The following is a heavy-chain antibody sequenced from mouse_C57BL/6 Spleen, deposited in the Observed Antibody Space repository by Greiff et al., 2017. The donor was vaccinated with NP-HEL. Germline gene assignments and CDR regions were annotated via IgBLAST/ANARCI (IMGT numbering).Heavy chain of an antibody. Sequence: QVQLQQPGAELVRPGTSVKLSCTASGYTFTSYWMHWVKQRPGQGLEWIGVIDPSDSYTNYNQKFKGKATLTVDTSSSTAYMQLSRLTSEDSAVYYCARAGGSSYEGYFDVWGTGTTVTVSS. J-gene: IGHJ1*03. V-gene: IGHV1-59*01. D-gene: IGHD1-1*01. CDR3: ARAGGSSYEGYFDV. CDR2: IDPSDSYT. CDR1: GYTFTSYW.